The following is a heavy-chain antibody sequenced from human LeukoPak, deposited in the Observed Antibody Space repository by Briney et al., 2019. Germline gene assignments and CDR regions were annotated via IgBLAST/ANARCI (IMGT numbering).Heavy chain of an antibody. J-gene: IGHJ4*02. Sequence: PGGSLRLSCAASGITFSDHYMNWIRQAPGKGLKWVSYISSSGRTIDYADSVKGRFTISRDNAKNSLYLQMNSLRAEDTAVYYCARTKSENAYGQHHGLDNWGQGTLVTVSS. CDR3: ARTKSENAYGQHHGLDN. CDR2: ISSSGRTI. D-gene: IGHD4-17*01. V-gene: IGHV3-11*01. CDR1: GITFSDHY.